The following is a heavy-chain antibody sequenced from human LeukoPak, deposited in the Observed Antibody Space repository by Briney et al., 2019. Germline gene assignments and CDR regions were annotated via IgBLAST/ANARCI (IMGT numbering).Heavy chain of an antibody. Sequence: GESLKISCVGSGFTFSSYAMNWVRQAPGKGLGWLSYISGSDDNIHYTDSVKGRFTISRDNVKNSLYLQMNSLRAEDTAMYYCVRDHQWVLDYWGHGALVTVSS. CDR3: VRDHQWVLDY. CDR1: GFTFSSYA. CDR2: ISGSDDNI. D-gene: IGHD2-8*01. V-gene: IGHV3-48*01. J-gene: IGHJ4*01.